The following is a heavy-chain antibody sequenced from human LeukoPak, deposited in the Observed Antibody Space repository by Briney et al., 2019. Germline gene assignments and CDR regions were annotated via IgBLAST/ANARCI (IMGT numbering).Heavy chain of an antibody. CDR3: ARVSRDYPNWFDP. Sequence: GGSLRLSCAASGFTVSSNYMSWVRQAPGKGLEWVSVTYSGGSTYYADSVKGRFTISRDNSKNTLYLQMNSLRAEDTAVYYCARVSRDYPNWFDPWGQGTLVTVSS. D-gene: IGHD4-11*01. CDR1: GFTVSSNY. CDR2: TYSGGST. V-gene: IGHV3-53*01. J-gene: IGHJ5*02.